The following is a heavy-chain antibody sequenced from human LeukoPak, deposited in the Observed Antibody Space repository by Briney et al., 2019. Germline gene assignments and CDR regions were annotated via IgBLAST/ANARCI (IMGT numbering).Heavy chain of an antibody. CDR2: ISSSSSYI. V-gene: IGHV3-21*01. CDR3: ARDPSIAARPDGGGD. D-gene: IGHD6-6*01. Sequence: GGSLRLSCAASGFTFSSYSMNWVRQAPGKGLEWVSSISSSSSYIYYADSVKGRFAISRDNAKNSLYLQMNSLRAEDTAVYYCARDPSIAARPDGGGDWGQGALVTVSS. J-gene: IGHJ4*02. CDR1: GFTFSSYS.